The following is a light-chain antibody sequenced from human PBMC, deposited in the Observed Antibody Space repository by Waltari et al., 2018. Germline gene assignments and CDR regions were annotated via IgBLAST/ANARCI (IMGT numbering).Light chain of an antibody. V-gene: IGLV2-8*01. CDR1: SSDVGGYHY. J-gene: IGLJ2*01. Sequence: QSALAQPPSASGSPGQSVTISCTGTSSDVGGYHYVSWYQQHPGKAPKLMIYEVSKRPYGVPDRFSGSKSGNTASLTVSGLQAEDEAAYYCSSYAGSNFVVFGGGTKVTVL. CDR2: EVS. CDR3: SSYAGSNFVV.